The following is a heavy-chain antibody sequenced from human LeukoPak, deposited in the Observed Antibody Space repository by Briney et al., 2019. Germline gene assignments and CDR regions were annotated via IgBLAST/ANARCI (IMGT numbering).Heavy chain of an antibody. J-gene: IGHJ5*02. Sequence: SETLSLTCTVSSGSISSSSYYWGWIRQPPGKGLEWIGSIYYSGSTYYNPSLKSRVTISVDTSKNQFSLKLSSVTAADTAAYYCARHHRLRYYDLPNWFDPWGQGTLVTVSS. CDR2: IYYSGST. D-gene: IGHD3-3*01. V-gene: IGHV4-39*01. CDR1: SGSISSSSYY. CDR3: ARHHRLRYYDLPNWFDP.